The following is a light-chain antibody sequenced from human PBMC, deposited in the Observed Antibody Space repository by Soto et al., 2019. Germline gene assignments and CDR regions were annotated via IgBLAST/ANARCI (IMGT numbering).Light chain of an antibody. J-gene: IGKJ1*01. CDR1: QRVSTS. CDR3: QVRDVWPT. V-gene: IGKV3-11*01. CDR2: DAS. Sequence: IVLTQSPATLSLSPGERAAISCRASQRVSTSLAWYQHKPGQAPRRIIYDASKRAPGIPARFSGSGSGTDFTLTISSPEPEDFAVYYCQVRDVWPTFGQGTKVDIK.